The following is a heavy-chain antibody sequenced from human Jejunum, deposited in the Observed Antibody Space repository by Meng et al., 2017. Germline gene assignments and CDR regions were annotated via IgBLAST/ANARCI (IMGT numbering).Heavy chain of an antibody. Sequence: HVQLVQSGAEVKNPGASVKVSCKTSGYTFTSYGISWVRQAPGQGLEWMGWISVYHGNTNYAQKLQGRVTMTTDTSTSTAYMELRSLGSDDTAVYFCARDYSGTSYRYSDYWGQGTLVTVSS. J-gene: IGHJ4*02. CDR1: GYTFTSYG. CDR3: ARDYSGTSYRYSDY. D-gene: IGHD1-26*01. CDR2: ISVYHGNT. V-gene: IGHV1-18*01.